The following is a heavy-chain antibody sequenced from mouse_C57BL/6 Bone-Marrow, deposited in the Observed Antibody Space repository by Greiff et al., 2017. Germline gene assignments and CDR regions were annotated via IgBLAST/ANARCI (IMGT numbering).Heavy chain of an antibody. D-gene: IGHD1-1*01. J-gene: IGHJ2*01. CDR3: ARRDYGSRNFDY. V-gene: IGHV1-81*01. CDR1: GYTFTSYG. Sequence: QVQLQQSGAELARPGASVKLSCKASGYTFTSYGISWVKQRTGQGLEWIGEIYPRSGNTYYNEKFKGKATLTADKSSSTAYMEIRSLTSEDSAVYCGARRDYGSRNFDYWGQGTTLTVSS. CDR2: IYPRSGNT.